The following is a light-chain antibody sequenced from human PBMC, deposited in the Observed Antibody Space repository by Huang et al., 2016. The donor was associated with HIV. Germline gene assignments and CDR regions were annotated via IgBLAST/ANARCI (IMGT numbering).Light chain of an antibody. CDR2: DAS. J-gene: IGKJ4*01. V-gene: IGKV1-12*01. Sequence: DIQMTQSPSSVSASVGDRVTITCRASQDIGSYLAWYQQKPGKAPKVLIYDASSLESGVPIRFTGSVFVTHFALTIDSLQPEDFATYYCQQGNSFPLTFGGGTKVQI. CDR1: QDIGSY. CDR3: QQGNSFPLT.